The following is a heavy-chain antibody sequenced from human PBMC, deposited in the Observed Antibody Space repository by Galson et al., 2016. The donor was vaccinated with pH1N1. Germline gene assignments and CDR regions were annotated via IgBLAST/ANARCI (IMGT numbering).Heavy chain of an antibody. CDR2: ISFYGTNK. CDR3: AKGYYDTSGYYEGFDY. D-gene: IGHD3-22*01. J-gene: IGHJ4*02. CDR1: GFTFSNYD. V-gene: IGHV3-30*18. Sequence: SLRLSYAASGFTFSNYDMHWVRQAPGKGLEWVSVISFYGTNKYYADSVKGRFTISRDNSKNTLYLQMNSLRAEDTAVYYCAKGYYDTSGYYEGFDYWGQGIMVTVSS.